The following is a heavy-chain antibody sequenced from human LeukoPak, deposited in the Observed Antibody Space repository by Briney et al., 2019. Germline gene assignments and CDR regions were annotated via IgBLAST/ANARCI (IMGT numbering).Heavy chain of an antibody. D-gene: IGHD3-22*01. CDR1: GYSFTSYW. V-gene: IGHV5-51*01. J-gene: IGHJ4*02. CDR3: ARRSQYYYDSSGSPNDFDY. Sequence: GESLKISCKGSGYSFTSYWIGWVRQMPGKGLEWMGIIYPGDSDTRYSPSFQGQVTISADKSISTAYLQWSSLKASDTAMYYCARRSQYYYDSSGSPNDFDYWGQGTLVTVSS. CDR2: IYPGDSDT.